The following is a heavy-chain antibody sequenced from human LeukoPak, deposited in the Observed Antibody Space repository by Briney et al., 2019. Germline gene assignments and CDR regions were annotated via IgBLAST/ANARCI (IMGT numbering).Heavy chain of an antibody. Sequence: PGGSLRLSCAASGIRFDGFAMHWVRQAPGKGLEWVAGVTWNSGNIGYGDSVKGRFIISRDNAKRSLYLEMNSMRPEDTALYYCAKDVGLGNYYGMDVWGQGTMVTVSS. V-gene: IGHV3-9*01. J-gene: IGHJ6*02. D-gene: IGHD3-16*01. CDR1: GIRFDGFA. CDR3: AKDVGLGNYYGMDV. CDR2: VTWNSGNI.